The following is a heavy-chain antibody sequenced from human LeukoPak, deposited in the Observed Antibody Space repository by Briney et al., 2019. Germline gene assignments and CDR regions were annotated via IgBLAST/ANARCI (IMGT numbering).Heavy chain of an antibody. J-gene: IGHJ5*02. CDR3: ARLGDCSSTSCPNYNWFDP. CDR1: GGSISSSSYY. Sequence: SETLSLTCTVSGGSISSSSYYWSWIRQPPGKGLEWIGYIYYSGSTNYNPSLKSRVTISVDTSKNQFSLKLSSVTAADTAVYYCARLGDCSSTSCPNYNWFDPWGQGTLVTVSS. CDR2: IYYSGST. V-gene: IGHV4-61*01. D-gene: IGHD2-2*01.